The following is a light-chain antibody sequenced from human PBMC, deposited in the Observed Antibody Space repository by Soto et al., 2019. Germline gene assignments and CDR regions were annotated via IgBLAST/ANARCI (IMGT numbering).Light chain of an antibody. V-gene: IGLV2-14*03. CDR2: DVT. CDR3: SSYTSSSTLDV. CDR1: SSDVGGYNY. J-gene: IGLJ1*01. Sequence: QSVLTQPASVSGSPGQSITISCTGTSSDVGGYNYVSWYQHHPGTAPRLMIYDVTVRPSGVSNRFSGSKSGDTASLTISGLQADDEADYYCSSYTSSSTLDVFGTGTKLTVL.